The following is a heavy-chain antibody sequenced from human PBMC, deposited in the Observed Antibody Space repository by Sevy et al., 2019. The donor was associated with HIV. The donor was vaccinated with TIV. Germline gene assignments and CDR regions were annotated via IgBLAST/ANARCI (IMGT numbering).Heavy chain of an antibody. J-gene: IGHJ4*02. CDR3: ARKGFDWNEFDY. D-gene: IGHD1-1*01. Sequence: GGSLRLSCAASGFTFSDYYMTWIRQAPGNGLEWVSYISSSGSAIFYADSVKGRFTISRDNTKKSLYLQMSSLRAEDTAVYYCARKGFDWNEFDYWGQGILVTVSS. V-gene: IGHV3-11*01. CDR1: GFTFSDYY. CDR2: ISSSGSAI.